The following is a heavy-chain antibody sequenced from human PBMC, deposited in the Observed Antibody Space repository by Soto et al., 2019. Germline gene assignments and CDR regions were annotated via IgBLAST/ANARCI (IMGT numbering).Heavy chain of an antibody. D-gene: IGHD6-13*01. CDR2: ISWNSGSI. V-gene: IGHV3-9*01. Sequence: GGSLRLSCAASGFTFDDYAMHWVRQAPGKGLEWVSGISWNSGSIGYADSVKGRFTISRDNAKNSLYLQMNSLRAEDTALYYCAKGGPGDSNRAYYYYGMDVWGQGTTVTVSS. CDR3: AKGGPGDSNRAYYYYGMDV. CDR1: GFTFDDYA. J-gene: IGHJ6*02.